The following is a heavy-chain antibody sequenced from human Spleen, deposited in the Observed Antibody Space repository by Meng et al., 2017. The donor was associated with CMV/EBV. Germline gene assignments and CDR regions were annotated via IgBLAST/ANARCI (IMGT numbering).Heavy chain of an antibody. CDR1: LSGYY. Sequence: LSGYYWSWIRQPPGKGLEWSGEINHSGSTNYNPSLKSRVTISVDTSKNQFSLKLSSVTAADTAVYYCATTPKYSGSYEGGARYGMDVWGQGTTVTVSS. D-gene: IGHD1-26*01. CDR3: ATTPKYSGSYEGGARYGMDV. CDR2: INHSGST. V-gene: IGHV4-34*01. J-gene: IGHJ6*02.